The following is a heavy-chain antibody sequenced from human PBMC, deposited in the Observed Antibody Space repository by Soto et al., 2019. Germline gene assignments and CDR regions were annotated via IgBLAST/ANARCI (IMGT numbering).Heavy chain of an antibody. Sequence: QVQLVQSGAEVKKPGSSVKVSCKASGGTFSSYAISWVRQAPGQGLEWMGGIIPIFGTANYAQKFQGRVTITADESTSTAYMELSRLRSEDTAVYYGERDRGIVGAPGGLGGFDIWGQGTMVTVSS. J-gene: IGHJ3*02. D-gene: IGHD1-26*01. V-gene: IGHV1-69*01. CDR2: IIPIFGTA. CDR3: ERDRGIVGAPGGLGGFDI. CDR1: GGTFSSYA.